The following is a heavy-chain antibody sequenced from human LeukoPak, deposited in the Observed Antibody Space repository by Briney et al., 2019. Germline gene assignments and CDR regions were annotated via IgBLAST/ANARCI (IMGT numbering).Heavy chain of an antibody. CDR3: RGTYYDSSAFFDL. V-gene: IGHV3-30*04. J-gene: IGHJ4*02. CDR1: GFTFSDFA. CDR2: VSYDGINK. Sequence: GGSLRLSCAASGFTFSDFATHWVRQAPGKGLEWVAVVSYDGINKYYADSVRGRVSISRDNSKNTLYLQMNSLRPEDTAVYFCRGTYYDSSAFFDLWGRGTLVTVSS. D-gene: IGHD3-22*01.